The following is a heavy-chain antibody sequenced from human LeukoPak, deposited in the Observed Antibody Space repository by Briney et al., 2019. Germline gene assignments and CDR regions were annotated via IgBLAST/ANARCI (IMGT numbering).Heavy chain of an antibody. D-gene: IGHD2-2*01. CDR2: TYYRSKWTT. Sequence: SQTLSLTCVISGDIVSSDSAAWNWIRQSPSRGLEWLGRTYYRSKWTTDYAVSVQSRITITPDTYRNQSSLQLNSVTPDDTAIYYCTRQRSTSTHYYGLDVWGQGATVTVSS. CDR3: TRQRSTSTHYYGLDV. V-gene: IGHV6-1*01. CDR1: GDIVSSDSAA. J-gene: IGHJ6*02.